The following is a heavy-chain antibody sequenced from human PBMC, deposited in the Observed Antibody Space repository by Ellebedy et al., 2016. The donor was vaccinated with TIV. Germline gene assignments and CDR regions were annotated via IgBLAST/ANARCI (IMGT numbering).Heavy chain of an antibody. V-gene: IGHV4-34*01. D-gene: IGHD5-24*01. Sequence: SETLSLTXAVYGGSFSGYYWSWIRQPPGKGLEWIGEINHSGSTNYNPSLKSRVTISVDTSKNQFSLKLSSVTAADTAVYYCARDGGGYNYYYYYYGMDVWGQGTTVTVSS. CDR2: INHSGST. J-gene: IGHJ6*02. CDR3: ARDGGGYNYYYYYYGMDV. CDR1: GGSFSGYY.